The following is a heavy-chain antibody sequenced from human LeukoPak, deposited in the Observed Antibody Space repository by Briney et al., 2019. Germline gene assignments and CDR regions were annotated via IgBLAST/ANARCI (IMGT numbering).Heavy chain of an antibody. CDR3: AALIGGGYDYFDY. V-gene: IGHV3-30*02. Sequence: GGSLRLSCAASAFTFTFSTSGMHWVRQAPGKGLEWVAFIQYDDSEKYYADSVRGRCTISRDNSKNTVHLQMNSLRAEDTAVYYCAALIGGGYDYFDYWGQGTLVTVSS. CDR2: IQYDDSEK. CDR1: AFTFTFSTSG. D-gene: IGHD5-12*01. J-gene: IGHJ4*02.